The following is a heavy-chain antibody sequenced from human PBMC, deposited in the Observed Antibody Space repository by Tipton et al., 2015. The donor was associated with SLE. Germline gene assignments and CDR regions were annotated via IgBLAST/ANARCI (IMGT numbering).Heavy chain of an antibody. CDR1: GGSISSSTNY. D-gene: IGHD6-19*01. V-gene: IGHV4-39*07. CDR3: ARQTTEAGVVGYFFDY. CDR2: IYSTGTT. J-gene: IGHJ4*02. Sequence: GLVKPSETLSLICTVFGGSISSSTNYWGWFRQPPGKGLEWIGSIYSTGTTYYNASLKGRVTMPIATSTNQFSLRLASVTAADTAVYFCARQTTEAGVVGYFFDYWGQGTLVTVPS.